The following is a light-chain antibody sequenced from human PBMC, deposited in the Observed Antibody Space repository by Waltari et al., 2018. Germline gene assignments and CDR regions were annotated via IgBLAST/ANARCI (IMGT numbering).Light chain of an antibody. V-gene: IGKV1-9*01. J-gene: IGKJ4*01. Sequence: DIQLTKSPSFLSASVGDRVTITCRASQGISSYLAWYQQKPGKAPKLLIYAASTLQSGVPSTFSGSGSGTEFTLTISSLQPEDFATYYCQQLNGYPLTFGGGTKVEIK. CDR2: AAS. CDR3: QQLNGYPLT. CDR1: QGISSY.